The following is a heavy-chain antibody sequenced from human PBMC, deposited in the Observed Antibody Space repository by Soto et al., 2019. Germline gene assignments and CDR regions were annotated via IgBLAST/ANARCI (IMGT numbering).Heavy chain of an antibody. CDR2: IYTGGST. CDR3: ARASVGPPGGGSWTMPFDI. J-gene: IGHJ4*02. V-gene: IGHV4-4*07. Sequence: SETLSLTCTVSGGSISSYCWSCIRQPAGKGLEWIVRIYTGGSTNYSPSLKSRVTMSVDTFKNQFSLRLTSVTAADTAVYYCARASVGPPGGGSWTMPFDIWGRGTLVT. D-gene: IGHD2-15*01. CDR1: GGSISSYC.